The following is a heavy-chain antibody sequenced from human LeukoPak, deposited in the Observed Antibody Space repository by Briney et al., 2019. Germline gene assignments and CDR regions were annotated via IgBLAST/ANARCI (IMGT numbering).Heavy chain of an antibody. CDR2: ISSSGSTI. Sequence: GGSLRLSCAASGFTFSSYEMNWVRQAPGKGLEWGSYISSSGSTIYYADSVKGRFTISRDNAKNSLYLQMNSLGGEDTAVYYCAKGRWGLTINNFDIWGQGRMVTVSS. J-gene: IGHJ3*02. D-gene: IGHD3-9*01. CDR1: GFTFSSYE. V-gene: IGHV3-48*03. CDR3: AKGRWGLTINNFDI.